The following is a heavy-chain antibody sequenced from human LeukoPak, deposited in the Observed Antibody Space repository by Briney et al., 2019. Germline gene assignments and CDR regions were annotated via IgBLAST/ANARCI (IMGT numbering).Heavy chain of an antibody. CDR2: ISYDGYNK. Sequence: GRTLRLSCAASGFTFSSHGMHWVRQAPGKGLEWVAIISYDGYNKYYADSVKGRFTISRDNAKNSLYLQMNSLRAEDTAVYYCARETGIAAIDYWGQGTLVTVSS. CDR3: ARETGIAAIDY. J-gene: IGHJ4*02. D-gene: IGHD6-13*01. V-gene: IGHV3-30*03. CDR1: GFTFSSHG.